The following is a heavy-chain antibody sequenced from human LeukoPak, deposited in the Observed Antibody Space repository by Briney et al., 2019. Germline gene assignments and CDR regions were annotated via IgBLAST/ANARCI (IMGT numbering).Heavy chain of an antibody. J-gene: IGHJ5*02. V-gene: IGHV3-48*04. CDR2: ISSSSSTI. Sequence: GGSLRLSCAASGFTFSSYGMHWVRQAPGKGLEWVSYISSSSSTIYYADSVKGRFTISRDNAKNSLYLQMNSLRAEDTAVYYCARDMSYCSSTSCSNWFDPWGQGTLVTVSS. CDR1: GFTFSSYG. D-gene: IGHD2-2*01. CDR3: ARDMSYCSSTSCSNWFDP.